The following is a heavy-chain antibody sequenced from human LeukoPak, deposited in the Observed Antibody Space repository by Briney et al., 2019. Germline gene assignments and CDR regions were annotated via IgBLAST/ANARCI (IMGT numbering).Heavy chain of an antibody. D-gene: IGHD3-3*01. CDR2: INPSGGST. CDR3: ARVTYYDFWSGYSDAFDI. Sequence: ASVKVSCKASGYTFTSYYMHWVRQAPGQGLEWMGIINPSGGSTSYAQKLQGRVTMTIDTSTSTAYMELRSLRSDDTAVYYCARVTYYDFWSGYSDAFDIWGQGTMVTVSS. J-gene: IGHJ3*02. CDR1: GYTFTSYY. V-gene: IGHV1-46*01.